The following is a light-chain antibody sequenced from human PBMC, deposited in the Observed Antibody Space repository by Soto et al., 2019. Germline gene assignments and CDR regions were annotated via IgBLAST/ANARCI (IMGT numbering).Light chain of an antibody. V-gene: IGKV1-12*01. CDR3: QQANSFPLT. J-gene: IGKJ4*01. CDR2: AAS. Sequence: DIQMTQSASTLSASLGDRVTITCRASQGIGSWLAWYQQQPGKGPKLLIYAASSLQGGVPSRFSGSGSGTDFTLTISSLQPEDFATYYCQQANSFPLTFGGGTKVDI. CDR1: QGIGSW.